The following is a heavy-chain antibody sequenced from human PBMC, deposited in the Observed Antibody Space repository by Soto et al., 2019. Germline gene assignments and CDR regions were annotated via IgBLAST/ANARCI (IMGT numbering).Heavy chain of an antibody. CDR2: INPGGGST. V-gene: IGHV1-46*01. J-gene: IGHJ6*02. CDR1: GYTFTSYY. CDR3: ASPYYYDSSGYYSPYGMDV. Sequence: ASVKVSCKASGYTFTSYYMHWVRQAPGQGLEWMGIINPGGGSTSYAQKFQGRVTMTRDTSTSTVYMELSSLRSEDTAVYYYASPYYYDSSGYYSPYGMDVWGQGTTVTVSS. D-gene: IGHD3-22*01.